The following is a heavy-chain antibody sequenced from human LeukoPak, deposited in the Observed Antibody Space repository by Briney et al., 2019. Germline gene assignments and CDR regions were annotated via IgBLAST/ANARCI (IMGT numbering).Heavy chain of an antibody. CDR3: ASYGDYGWFDP. V-gene: IGHV4-39*07. D-gene: IGHD4-17*01. Sequence: SETLSLTCTVSGGSISSSSYCWAWIRQPPGKGLEWIGSIYYSGNTYYKSSLKSRVTIAVDTSKNQFSLKLNSVTAADTAVYYCASYGDYGWFDPWGQGTLVTVSS. J-gene: IGHJ5*02. CDR1: GGSISSSSYC. CDR2: IYYSGNT.